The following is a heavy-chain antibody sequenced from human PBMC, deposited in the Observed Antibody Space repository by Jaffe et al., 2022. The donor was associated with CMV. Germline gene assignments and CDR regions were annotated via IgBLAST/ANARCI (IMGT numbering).Heavy chain of an antibody. CDR2: ISWNSGSI. CDR3: AKDTYYDILTGLEDAFDI. V-gene: IGHV3-9*01. Sequence: EVQLVESGGGLVQPGRSLRLSCAASGFTFDDYAMHWVRQAPGKGLEWVSGISWNSGSIGYADSVKGRFTISRDNAKNSLYLQMNSLRAEDTALYYCAKDTYYDILTGLEDAFDIWGQGTMVTVSS. D-gene: IGHD3-9*01. CDR1: GFTFDDYA. J-gene: IGHJ3*02.